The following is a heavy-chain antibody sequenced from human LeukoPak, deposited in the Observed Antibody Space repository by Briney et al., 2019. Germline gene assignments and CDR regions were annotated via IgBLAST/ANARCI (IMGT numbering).Heavy chain of an antibody. V-gene: IGHV4-39*01. D-gene: IGHD1-1*01. Sequence: ASETLSLTCTVSGGSISSSSFYWGWIRQPPGKGLECIGSIYYSGRTYYNPSLKSRVTISVDTSKNQFSLKLSSVTAADTAVYYCAGIRYSENIDYWGQGTLVTVSS. CDR3: AGIRYSENIDY. CDR1: GGSISSSSFY. CDR2: IYYSGRT. J-gene: IGHJ4*02.